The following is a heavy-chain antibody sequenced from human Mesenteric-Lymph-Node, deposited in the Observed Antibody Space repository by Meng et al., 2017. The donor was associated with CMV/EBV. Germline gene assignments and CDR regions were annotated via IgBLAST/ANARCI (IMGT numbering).Heavy chain of an antibody. CDR3: ARGRESSSWTFDL. CDR1: VGSVSSGSYY. CDR2: VYYSVSA. Sequence: SVGSVSSGSYYWGWIRQPPGKGLEWIGYVYYSVSAKYNPSLKSRVTISVDTSKNQFSLKLISVIDADTAVYLCARGRESSSWTFDLWGHGTLVTVSS. D-gene: IGHD6-13*01. V-gene: IGHV4-61*01. J-gene: IGHJ2*01.